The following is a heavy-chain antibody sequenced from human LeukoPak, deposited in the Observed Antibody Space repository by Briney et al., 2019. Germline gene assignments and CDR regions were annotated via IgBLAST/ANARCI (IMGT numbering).Heavy chain of an antibody. J-gene: IGHJ5*02. V-gene: IGHV4-30-2*01. D-gene: IGHD2-15*01. CDR2: IYHSGST. CDR3: ARESAAGFWVDP. Sequence: SETLSLTCAVPGGSISSGGYSWSWIRQPPGKGLEWIGYIYHSGSTYYNPSLKSRVTISVDRSKNQFSLKLSSVTAADTAVYYCARESAAGFWVDPWGQGTLVTVSS. CDR1: GGSISSGGYS.